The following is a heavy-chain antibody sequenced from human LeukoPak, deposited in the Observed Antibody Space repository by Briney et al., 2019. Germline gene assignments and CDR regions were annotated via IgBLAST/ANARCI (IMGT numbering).Heavy chain of an antibody. J-gene: IGHJ6*02. CDR1: GFTLSSYV. Sequence: GGSLRLSCEASGFTLSSYVMGWVRQAPGKGLEWVSLISGGGGSSYYADSVKGRFTVSRDNSNNTLYMELNSLRAEDTAVYYCARGDCSSSSCSGFYGMDVWGQGTTVTVSS. CDR2: ISGGGGSS. D-gene: IGHD2-2*01. CDR3: ARGDCSSSSCSGFYGMDV. V-gene: IGHV3-23*01.